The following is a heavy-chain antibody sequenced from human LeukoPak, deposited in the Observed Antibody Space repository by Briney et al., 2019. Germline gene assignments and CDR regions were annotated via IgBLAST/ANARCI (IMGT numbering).Heavy chain of an antibody. J-gene: IGHJ4*02. CDR1: GYTFSGYA. CDR2: INAGNGHT. D-gene: IGHD5-24*01. V-gene: IGHV1-3*01. CDR3: ARGIWSATRVDYYLDN. Sequence: ASVKVSCKASGYTFSGYAIHWVRQAPGQRFEWMGWINAGNGHTKYSQNFQGRVTITRDSSANTVYMELSSLTSDDTAVYYCARGIWSATRVDYYLDNWGQGTLVTVSS.